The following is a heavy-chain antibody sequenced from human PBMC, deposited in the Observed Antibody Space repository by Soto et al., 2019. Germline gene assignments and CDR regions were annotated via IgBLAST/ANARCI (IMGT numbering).Heavy chain of an antibody. V-gene: IGHV3-23*01. CDR2: ISGSGGST. J-gene: IGHJ3*02. Sequence: GSLRLSCAASGFTFSSYAMSWVRQAPGKGLEWVSAISGSGGSTYYADSVKGRFTISRDNSKNTLYLQMNSLRAEDTAVNYYAKALSGLFADHAFDIWGQGTMVTVSS. CDR1: GFTFSSYA. D-gene: IGHD2-21*01. CDR3: AKALSGLFADHAFDI.